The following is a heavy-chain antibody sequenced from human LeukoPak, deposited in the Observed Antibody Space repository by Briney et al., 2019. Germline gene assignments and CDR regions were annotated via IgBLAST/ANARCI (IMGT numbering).Heavy chain of an antibody. J-gene: IGHJ4*02. CDR2: IWYDGSNK. CDR3: ARDGDAGVYYFDY. D-gene: IGHD7-27*01. V-gene: IGHV3-33*01. CDR1: GFTFSSYG. Sequence: QSGGSLRLSCAASGFTFSSYGMHWVRQAPGKGLGWVAVIWYDGSNKYYADSVKGRFTISRDNSKNTLYLQMNSLRAEDTAVYYCARDGDAGVYYFDYWGQGTLVTVSS.